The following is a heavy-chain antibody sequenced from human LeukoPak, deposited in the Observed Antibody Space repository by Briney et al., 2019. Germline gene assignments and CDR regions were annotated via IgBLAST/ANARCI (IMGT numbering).Heavy chain of an antibody. Sequence: PGGSLRLSCAASGFTFSSYEMNWVRLAPEKGLEWVSFISGSGSTIYYADSVKGRFTISRDNAKNSLYLQMNSLRAEDTAVYYCARGSGNWVLFDYWGQGNLVTVSS. CDR1: GFTFSSYE. CDR2: ISGSGSTI. D-gene: IGHD7-27*01. V-gene: IGHV3-48*03. J-gene: IGHJ4*02. CDR3: ARGSGNWVLFDY.